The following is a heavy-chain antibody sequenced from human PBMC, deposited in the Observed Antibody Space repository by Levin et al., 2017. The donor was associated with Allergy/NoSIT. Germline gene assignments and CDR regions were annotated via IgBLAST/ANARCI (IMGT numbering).Heavy chain of an antibody. J-gene: IGHJ3*01. CDR1: GFTFSNYG. Sequence: GESLKISCAASGFTFSNYGIHWVRQAPGKGLEWVAVINYDGKNKFYADSVKGRFSISRDNSKITLYLQMNSLRVEDTAVYYCARDRSRSWHLGAFDVWGQGTMVTVSS. D-gene: IGHD6-13*01. V-gene: IGHV3-33*01. CDR2: INYDGKNK. CDR3: ARDRSRSWHLGAFDV.